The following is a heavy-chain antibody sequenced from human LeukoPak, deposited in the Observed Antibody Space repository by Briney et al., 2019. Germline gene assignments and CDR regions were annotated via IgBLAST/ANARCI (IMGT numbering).Heavy chain of an antibody. V-gene: IGHV6-1*01. CDR2: TYYRSKWYN. Sequence: SQTLSLTCAISGDSVSSNSAAWNWIRQSPSRGLEWLGRTYYRSKWYNDYAVSVKSRITINPDTSKNQFSLQLNSVTPEDTAVYYCARDASRSGRWELHWFDPWGQGTLVTVSS. CDR1: GDSVSSNSAA. J-gene: IGHJ5*02. CDR3: ARDASRSGRWELHWFDP. D-gene: IGHD1-26*01.